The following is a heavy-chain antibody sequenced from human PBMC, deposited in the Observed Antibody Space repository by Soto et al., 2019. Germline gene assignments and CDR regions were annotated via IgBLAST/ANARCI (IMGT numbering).Heavy chain of an antibody. Sequence: ASVKVSCKASGYTFTSYYMHWVRQAPGQGLEWMGIINPSGGSTSYAQKFQGRVTMTRDTSTNTVYMELSSLRSEDTAVYYCARLGIAAHTDDYWGQGTLVTVSS. CDR1: GYTFTSYY. D-gene: IGHD6-13*01. J-gene: IGHJ4*02. CDR2: INPSGGST. CDR3: ARLGIAAHTDDY. V-gene: IGHV1-46*01.